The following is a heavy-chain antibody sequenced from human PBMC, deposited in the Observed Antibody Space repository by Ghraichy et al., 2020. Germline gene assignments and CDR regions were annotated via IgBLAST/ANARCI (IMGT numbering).Heavy chain of an antibody. CDR2: ISGSGGST. V-gene: IGHV3-23*01. Sequence: GGSLRLSCAASGFTFSSYAMSWVRQAPGKGLEWVSSISGSGGSTYYADSVKGRFTISRDNSKNTLYLQMNSLRAEDTAVYYCAKGGSSGYYWIDYWGQGTLVTVSS. J-gene: IGHJ4*02. CDR1: GFTFSSYA. CDR3: AKGGSSGYYWIDY. D-gene: IGHD3-22*01.